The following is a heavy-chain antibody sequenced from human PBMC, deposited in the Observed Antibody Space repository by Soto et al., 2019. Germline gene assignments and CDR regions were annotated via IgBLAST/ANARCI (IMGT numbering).Heavy chain of an antibody. CDR2: IGGRGGNT. V-gene: IGHV3-23*01. D-gene: IGHD4-17*01. Sequence: EVHLLESGGGLVQRGGSLRLSCVASGFTFKNYAMNWVRQAPGKGLEWVSNIGGRGGNTFYADSMRGRFTISRDNSKNTVYLQMNNLRVDDSATYYCAKPSAYGDFAGSFDSWGQGTLVTVSP. J-gene: IGHJ4*02. CDR1: GFTFKNYA. CDR3: AKPSAYGDFAGSFDS.